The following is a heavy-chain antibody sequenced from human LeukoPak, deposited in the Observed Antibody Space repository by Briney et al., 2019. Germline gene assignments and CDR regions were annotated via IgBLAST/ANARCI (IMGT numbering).Heavy chain of an antibody. CDR1: GYTFTCYY. J-gene: IGHJ5*02. V-gene: IGHV1-2*02. CDR2: INPNSGGT. Sequence: ASVTVSCKASGYTFTCYYIYWVRQAPGQGLEWMGWINPNSGGTNYAQKFQGRVAMTRDTSINTAYMELSRLRSDDTAVYYCARVDSEYCSSTSCYKWFDPWGQGTLVTVSS. D-gene: IGHD2-2*02. CDR3: ARVDSEYCSSTSCYKWFDP.